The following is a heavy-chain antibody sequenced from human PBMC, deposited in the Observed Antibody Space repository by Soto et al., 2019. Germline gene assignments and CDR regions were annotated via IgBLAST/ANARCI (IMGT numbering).Heavy chain of an antibody. J-gene: IGHJ4*02. CDR3: ARSFLNYFDY. V-gene: IGHV4-31*03. CDR1: GGSISSGVYY. CDR2: IYYSGST. Sequence: SETLSLTCTFSGGSISSGVYYWSWIRQHPGKGLEWIGFIYYSGSTYYNPSLKSRLSISVDTSENQFSLKLTSVTAADTAVYYCARSFLNYFDYWGQGALVTVSS.